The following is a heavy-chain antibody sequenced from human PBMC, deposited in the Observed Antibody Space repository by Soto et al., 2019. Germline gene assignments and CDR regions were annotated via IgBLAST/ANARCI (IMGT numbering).Heavy chain of an antibody. CDR1: GGSISSGDYY. D-gene: IGHD3-3*01. V-gene: IGHV4-30-4*01. J-gene: IGHJ4*02. CDR2: IYYSGST. CDR3: ANASYDFWSGGLPGDY. Sequence: QVQLQESGPGLVKPSQTLSLTCTVSGGSISSGDYYWSWIRQPPGKGLEWIGYIYYSGSTYYNPSLKSRVTISVDTSKNQFSLKLSSVTAADTAVYYCANASYDFWSGGLPGDYWGQGTLVTVSS.